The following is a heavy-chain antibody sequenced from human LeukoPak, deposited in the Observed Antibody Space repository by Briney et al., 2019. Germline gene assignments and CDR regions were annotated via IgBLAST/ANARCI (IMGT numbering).Heavy chain of an antibody. J-gene: IGHJ6*02. CDR3: ARPLTAHYGMDV. Sequence: PSETLSLTCTVSGGSISSSSYYWGWIRQPPGKGLEWIGSIYYSGSTYYNPSLKSRVTISVDTSKNQFSLKLSSVTAADTAVYYCARPLTAHYGMDVRGQGTTVTVSS. CDR1: GGSISSSSYY. D-gene: IGHD3-16*01. V-gene: IGHV4-39*01. CDR2: IYYSGST.